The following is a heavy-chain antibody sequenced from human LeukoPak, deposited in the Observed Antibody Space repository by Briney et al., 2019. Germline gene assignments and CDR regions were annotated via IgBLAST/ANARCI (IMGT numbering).Heavy chain of an antibody. CDR1: GFTFSSYG. V-gene: IGHV3-30*02. Sequence: PGGSLRLSCAASGFTFSSYGMHWVRQAPGKGLEWVAFIRYDGSNKYYADSVKGRFTISRDNSKNTLYLQMNSLRAEDTAVYYCAKDYYDSSGYVVVITPDFDYWGQGTLVTVSS. CDR3: AKDYYDSSGYVVVITPDFDY. CDR2: IRYDGSNK. J-gene: IGHJ4*02. D-gene: IGHD3-22*01.